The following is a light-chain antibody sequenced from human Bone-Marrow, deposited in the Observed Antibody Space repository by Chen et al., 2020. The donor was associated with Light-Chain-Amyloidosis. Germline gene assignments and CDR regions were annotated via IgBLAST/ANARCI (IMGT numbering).Light chain of an antibody. V-gene: IGLV2-23*01. Sequence: QSALTQPASVSGSPGQSITISCTASSRDVATYKFVSWYQKHPGKAPKFIIYEGSKRPSGVSDRFSGSKSGKTASLTISGLQAEDEADYYCLSYAGSFTFVFGTGTKVTVL. CDR2: EGS. J-gene: IGLJ1*01. CDR1: SRDVATYKF. CDR3: LSYAGSFTFV.